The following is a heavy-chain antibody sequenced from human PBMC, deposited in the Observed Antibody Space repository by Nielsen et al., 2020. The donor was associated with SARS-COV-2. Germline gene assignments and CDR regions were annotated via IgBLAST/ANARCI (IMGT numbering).Heavy chain of an antibody. Sequence: GGSLRLSCAASGFTFSSYGMHWVRQAPGKGLEWVAVIWYDGSNKYYADSVKGRFTISRDNSKNTLYLQMNSLRAEDTAVYYCARDPRQLAIFDYWGQGTLVTVSS. CDR3: ARDPRQLAIFDY. V-gene: IGHV3-33*01. J-gene: IGHJ4*02. D-gene: IGHD6-6*01. CDR1: GFTFSSYG. CDR2: IWYDGSNK.